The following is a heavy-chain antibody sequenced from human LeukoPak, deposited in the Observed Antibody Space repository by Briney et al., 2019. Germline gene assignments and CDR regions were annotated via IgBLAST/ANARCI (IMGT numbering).Heavy chain of an antibody. V-gene: IGHV3-74*01. Sequence: GGSLRLSCAASGFTFSSYWIHWVRQTPGKGLVWVSRINSDGSTTNYADSVKGRFTISRDNAKNTLYLQMNSLRAEDTAVYYCARSNTGAFDYWGQGTLVTVSS. CDR2: INSDGSTT. J-gene: IGHJ4*02. CDR1: GFTFSSYW. CDR3: ARSNTGAFDY. D-gene: IGHD2-8*02.